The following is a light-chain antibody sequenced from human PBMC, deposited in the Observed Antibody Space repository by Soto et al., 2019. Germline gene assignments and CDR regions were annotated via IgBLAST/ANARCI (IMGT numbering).Light chain of an antibody. CDR3: QQYGSSPWT. CDR1: QSISSGY. V-gene: IGKV3-20*01. CDR2: GAS. J-gene: IGKJ1*01. Sequence: VLTQSPGTLSLSPGESATISCRASQSISSGYLAWYKQKPGQAPRLLSYGASSRATGIPDRFSGSGSGTEFTLTISRLEPEDIEVFYCQQYGSSPWTFGQGTKVDI.